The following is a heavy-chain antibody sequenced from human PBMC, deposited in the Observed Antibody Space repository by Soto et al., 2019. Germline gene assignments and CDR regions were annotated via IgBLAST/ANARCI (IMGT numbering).Heavy chain of an antibody. CDR1: GFTFSSYS. D-gene: IGHD3-3*01. Sequence: GGSLRLSCAASGFTFSSYSMNWVRQAPGKGLEWVSYISSSSSTIYYADSVKGRFTISRDNAKNSLYLQMNSLRDEDTAVYYCARDRITIFGVVIIKRPIYYYYGMDVWGQGTTVIVSS. J-gene: IGHJ6*02. CDR3: ARDRITIFGVVIIKRPIYYYYGMDV. V-gene: IGHV3-48*02. CDR2: ISSSSSTI.